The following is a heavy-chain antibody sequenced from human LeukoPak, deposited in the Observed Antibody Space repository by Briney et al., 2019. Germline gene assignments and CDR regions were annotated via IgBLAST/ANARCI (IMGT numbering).Heavy chain of an antibody. Sequence: GGSLRLSCAASGFTFSSYSMNWVRQAPGKGLEWVSYISSSSSTIYYTDSVKGRFTISRDNAKNSLYLQMNSLRAEDTAVYYCARGSPGASRVIDYWGQGTLVTVSS. V-gene: IGHV3-48*01. CDR2: ISSSSSTI. D-gene: IGHD3-10*01. CDR3: ARGSPGASRVIDY. CDR1: GFTFSSYS. J-gene: IGHJ4*02.